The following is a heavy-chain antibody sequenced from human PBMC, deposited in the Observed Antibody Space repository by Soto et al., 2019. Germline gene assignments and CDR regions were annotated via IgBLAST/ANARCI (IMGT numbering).Heavy chain of an antibody. V-gene: IGHV3-30*03. Sequence: QVQLVESGGGVVQPGRSLRLSCAASGFTFSSDGLHWVRQAPGKGLEWVAVISYDGRNKYYADSVEGRFTISRDDSKNTLYLQMNSLRPEDTAVYFCARDMSSGSGSHFDWGQGTLVTVSS. CDR3: ARDMSSGSGSHFD. CDR1: GFTFSSDG. J-gene: IGHJ4*02. CDR2: ISYDGRNK. D-gene: IGHD3-10*01.